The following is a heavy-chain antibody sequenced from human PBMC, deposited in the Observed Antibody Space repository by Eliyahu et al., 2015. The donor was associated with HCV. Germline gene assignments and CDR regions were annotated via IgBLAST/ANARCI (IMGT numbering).Heavy chain of an antibody. Sequence: QVQLVESGGGVVQPGGPLRLSCAAPGFTFSNHPMHWLRQAPGEGLEWVALISYDENNEYYLDSVKGRFTISRDNLKNMVYLQMNSLRAEDTAIYYCARGYTGSCIDKWGQGTLVTVSS. CDR3: ARGYTGSCIDK. D-gene: IGHD1-26*01. CDR1: GFTFSNHP. V-gene: IGHV3-30*04. J-gene: IGHJ4*02. CDR2: ISYDENNE.